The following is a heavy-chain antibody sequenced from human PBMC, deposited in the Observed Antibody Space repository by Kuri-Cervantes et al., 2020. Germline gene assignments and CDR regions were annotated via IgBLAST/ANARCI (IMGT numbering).Heavy chain of an antibody. Sequence: GESLKISCAASGFMFGDYAMHWVRQAPGKGLEWVSYISSSGSTIYYADSVKGRFTISRDNAKNSLYLQMNSLRAEDTAVYYCARGADYDFWSGYPNYFDYWGQGTLVTVSS. D-gene: IGHD3-3*01. CDR1: GFMFGDYA. J-gene: IGHJ4*02. CDR3: ARGADYDFWSGYPNYFDY. CDR2: ISSSGSTI. V-gene: IGHV3-48*03.